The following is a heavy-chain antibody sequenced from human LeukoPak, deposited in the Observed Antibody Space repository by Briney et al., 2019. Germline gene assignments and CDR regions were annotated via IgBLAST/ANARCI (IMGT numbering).Heavy chain of an antibody. V-gene: IGHV3-66*01. D-gene: IGHD4/OR15-4a*01. CDR3: TREGAHDAFDI. CDR1: GFTVRSNY. Sequence: PGGSLRLSCAASGFTVRSNYMSWVRQAPGKGLEWVSLIYTGGNTNYADSVKGRFTLSRDNSKNTVYLQMNSLRAGDTAIYYCTREGAHDAFDIWGQGTMVSVSS. CDR2: IYTGGNT. J-gene: IGHJ3*02.